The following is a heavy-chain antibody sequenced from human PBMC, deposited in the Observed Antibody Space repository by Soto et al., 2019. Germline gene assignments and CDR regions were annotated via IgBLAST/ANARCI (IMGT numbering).Heavy chain of an antibody. CDR1: GGSISSGDYY. Sequence: SETLSLTCTVSGGSISSGDYYWSWIRQPPGKGLEWIGYIYYSGSTYYNPSLKSRVTISVDTSKNQFSLKLSSVTAADTAVYFRARDQIVRYFDWQRGGWFDPWGQGTLVTVSS. J-gene: IGHJ5*02. D-gene: IGHD3-9*01. CDR3: ARDQIVRYFDWQRGGWFDP. CDR2: IYYSGST. V-gene: IGHV4-30-4*01.